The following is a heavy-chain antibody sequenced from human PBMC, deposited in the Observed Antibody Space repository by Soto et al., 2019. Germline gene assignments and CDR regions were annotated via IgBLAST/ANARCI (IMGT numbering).Heavy chain of an antibody. CDR2: IIPIIGIA. Sequence: QVQLVQSGAEVKKPGSSVKVSCKASGGTFSSYTISWVRQATGQGLEWMGRIIPIIGIANYAQKFQGRVTITADKSTSTAYMELSILRSEDTAVYYCARITTRGQIDYWGQGTLVTVSS. CDR1: GGTFSSYT. CDR3: ARITTRGQIDY. J-gene: IGHJ4*02. D-gene: IGHD4-4*01. V-gene: IGHV1-69*02.